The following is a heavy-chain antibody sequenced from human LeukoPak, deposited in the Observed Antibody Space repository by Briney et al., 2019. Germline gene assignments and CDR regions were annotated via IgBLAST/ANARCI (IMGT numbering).Heavy chain of an antibody. D-gene: IGHD3-9*01. CDR3: ARAHYDILTGYDDAFDI. V-gene: IGHV1-8*01. CDR1: GYTFTSYD. CDR2: MNPNSGNT. Sequence: GASVKVSCKASGYTFTSYDINWVRQATGQGLEWMGWMNPNSGNTGYAQKSQGRVTMTRNTSISTAYMELSSLRSEDTAVYYCARAHYDILTGYDDAFDIWGQGTMVTVSS. J-gene: IGHJ3*02.